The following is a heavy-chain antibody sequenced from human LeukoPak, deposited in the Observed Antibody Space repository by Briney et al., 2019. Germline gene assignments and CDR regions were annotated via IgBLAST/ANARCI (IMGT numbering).Heavy chain of an antibody. J-gene: IGHJ6*02. Sequence: GGSLRLSCAASGFTFSSYGMHWVRQAPGKGLEWVAVIWYDGSNKYYADSVKGRFTISRDNSKNTLYLQMNSLRAEDTAVYYCAKGYYYGSGSYSYYYYGMDVWGQGTTVTVSS. V-gene: IGHV3-33*06. CDR2: IWYDGSNK. D-gene: IGHD3-10*01. CDR3: AKGYYYGSGSYSYYYYGMDV. CDR1: GFTFSSYG.